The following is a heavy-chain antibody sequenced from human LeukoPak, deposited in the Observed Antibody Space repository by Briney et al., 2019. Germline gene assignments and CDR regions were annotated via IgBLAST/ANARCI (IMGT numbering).Heavy chain of an antibody. J-gene: IGHJ3*02. V-gene: IGHV1-2*02. CDR3: VRAVSGTLGGASDI. Sequence: GASVKVSCKASGYTFIDYFIHWMRQTPGQGLEWLGWINPNSGVTRYAQKFQDRVTMTRDTAAYMELSSLKSDDTAVYYCVRAVSGTLGGASDIWGQGTAVTVSS. CDR1: GYTFIDYF. D-gene: IGHD1-7*01. CDR2: INPNSGVT.